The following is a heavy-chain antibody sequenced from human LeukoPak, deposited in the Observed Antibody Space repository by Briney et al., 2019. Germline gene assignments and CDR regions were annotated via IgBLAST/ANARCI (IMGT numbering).Heavy chain of an antibody. CDR1: GGTFSRYT. CDR2: IIPLFGTP. J-gene: IGHJ4*02. V-gene: IGHV1-69*13. D-gene: IGHD6-13*01. Sequence: GASVKVSCKASGGTFSRYTITWVRQAPGQGLEWMGGIIPLFGTPNYAQKFQGRPTITADESTSTAYMELSSLRSEDTAVYYCARWERQQLVPFDYWGQGTLVTVSS. CDR3: ARWERQQLVPFDY.